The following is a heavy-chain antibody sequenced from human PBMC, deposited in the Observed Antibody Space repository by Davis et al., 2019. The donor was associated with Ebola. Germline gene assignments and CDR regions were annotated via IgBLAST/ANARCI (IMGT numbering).Heavy chain of an antibody. CDR1: GYTFTGYY. J-gene: IGHJ4*02. CDR3: ARDLGKTLADHADY. D-gene: IGHD6-19*01. CDR2: ISAYNGNT. Sequence: ASVKVSCKASGYTFTGYYMHWVRQAPGQGLEWMGWISAYNGNTNYAQNVQDRVTMTTDTSTSIAYMELRSLRSDDTAVYYCARDLGKTLADHADYWGQGTLVTVSS. V-gene: IGHV1-18*04.